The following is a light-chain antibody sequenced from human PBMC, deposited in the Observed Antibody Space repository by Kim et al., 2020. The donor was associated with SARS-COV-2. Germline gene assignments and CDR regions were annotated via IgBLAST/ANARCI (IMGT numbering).Light chain of an antibody. V-gene: IGLV3-9*01. Sequence: VALGQTARITCGGNNIQTKNVHWYRQKPGQAPVLVMYKDSKRPSGIPERFSGSNSGNTATLTISRAQAGDEADYYCQVWDSGTWVFGGGTQLTVL. CDR3: QVWDSGTWV. J-gene: IGLJ3*02. CDR1: NIQTKN. CDR2: KDS.